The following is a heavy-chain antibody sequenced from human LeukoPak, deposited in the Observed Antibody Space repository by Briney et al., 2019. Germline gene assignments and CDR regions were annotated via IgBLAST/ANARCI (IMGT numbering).Heavy chain of an antibody. D-gene: IGHD5-18*01. Sequence: GGSLRLSCAASGFTFSRYWMSWVRQAPGKGLEWVASINQDESAKFYVDSVKGRFTISRDNAKNSLYLQMNSLRAEDTAVYYCARARSSYGYGDAFDIWGQGTMVTVSS. CDR3: ARARSSYGYGDAFDI. V-gene: IGHV3-7*01. CDR2: INQDESAK. J-gene: IGHJ3*02. CDR1: GFTFSRYW.